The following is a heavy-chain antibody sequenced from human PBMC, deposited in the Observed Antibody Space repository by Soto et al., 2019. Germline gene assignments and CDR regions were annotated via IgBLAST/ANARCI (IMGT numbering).Heavy chain of an antibody. CDR2: VYHSGST. CDR3: GRHCATGKGYYLDF. Sequence: PPGKGLEWIGSVYHSGSTYYNPTLKSRVTISVDTSKNQFSLNLRSVTAADTAVYYCGRHCATGKGYYLDFWGQGSLGTGLL. D-gene: IGHD6-13*01. V-gene: IGHV4-39*01. J-gene: IGHJ4*01.